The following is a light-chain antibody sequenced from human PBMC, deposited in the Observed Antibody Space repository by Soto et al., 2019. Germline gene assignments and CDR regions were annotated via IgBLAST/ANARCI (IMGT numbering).Light chain of an antibody. CDR2: EVS. CDR1: SSDVGGYNY. CDR3: SSYTSSNTLI. V-gene: IGLV2-14*01. Sequence: QSALTQPASVSGSPGQSITISCTGPSSDVGGYNYVYWFQQSPGKAPKVMIYEVSNRPSGVSNRFSGSKSGNTASLTISGLQTEDEADYYCSSYTSSNTLIFGGGTKLTVL. J-gene: IGLJ2*01.